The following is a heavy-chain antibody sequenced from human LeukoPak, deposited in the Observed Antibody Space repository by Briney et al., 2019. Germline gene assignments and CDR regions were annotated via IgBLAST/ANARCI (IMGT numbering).Heavy chain of an antibody. CDR3: AKDPGVLLWFGELSI. Sequence: GGSLRLSCAASGFTVSSNYMSWVRQAPGKGLEWVSVIYSGGSTYYADSVKGRFTISRDNSKNTLYLQMNSLRAEDTAVYYCAKDPGVLLWFGELSIWGQGTLVTVSS. J-gene: IGHJ4*02. CDR2: IYSGGST. CDR1: GFTVSSNY. V-gene: IGHV3-53*01. D-gene: IGHD3-10*01.